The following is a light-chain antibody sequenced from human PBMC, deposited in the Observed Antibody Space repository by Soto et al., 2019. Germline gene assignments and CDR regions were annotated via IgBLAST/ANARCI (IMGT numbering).Light chain of an antibody. J-gene: IGKJ5*01. Sequence: EFVLTQSPGTLSLSPGERATLSCRASQSLTNSFIAWYQQRPGQAPRPLIYDTSSRASGIPDRFSGSGSGTDFTLTISRLETEDFAVFYCQQYGTSEIIFGQGTRLRL. V-gene: IGKV3-20*01. CDR3: QQYGTSEII. CDR1: QSLTNSF. CDR2: DTS.